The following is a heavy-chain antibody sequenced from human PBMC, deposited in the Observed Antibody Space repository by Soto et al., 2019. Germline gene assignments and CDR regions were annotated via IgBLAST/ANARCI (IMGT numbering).Heavy chain of an antibody. CDR1: GFTFSNAW. J-gene: IGHJ4*02. CDR3: TTFGDFWSGSDFDY. V-gene: IGHV3-15*01. CDR2: IKSKTDGGTT. D-gene: IGHD3-3*01. Sequence: EVQLVESGGGLVKPGGSVRLSCAASGFTFSNAWMSWVRQAPGKGLEWVGRIKSKTDGGTTDYAAPVKGRFTISRVDSKNTLYLQMNSLKTEDTAVYYCTTFGDFWSGSDFDYWGQGTLVTVSS.